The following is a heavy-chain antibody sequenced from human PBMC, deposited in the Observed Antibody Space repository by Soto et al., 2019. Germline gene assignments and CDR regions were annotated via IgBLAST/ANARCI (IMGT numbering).Heavy chain of an antibody. J-gene: IGHJ5*02. CDR1: GGSISSYY. D-gene: IGHD3-3*01. CDR2: IYYSGST. Sequence: SETLSLTCTVSGGSISSYYWSWIRQPPGKGLEWIGYIYYSGSTNYNPSLKSRVTISVDTSKNQFSLKLSSVTAADTAVYYCARRLDDFWSGSRNWFDPWGQGTLVTVSS. V-gene: IGHV4-59*08. CDR3: ARRLDDFWSGSRNWFDP.